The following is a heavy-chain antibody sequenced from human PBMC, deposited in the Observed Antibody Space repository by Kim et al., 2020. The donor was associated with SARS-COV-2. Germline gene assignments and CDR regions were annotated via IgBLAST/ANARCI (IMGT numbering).Heavy chain of an antibody. V-gene: IGHV4-34*01. Sequence: SETLSLTCAVYGGSFSGYYWSWIRQPPGKGLEWIWEINHSGSTNYNPSLKSRVTISVDTSKNQFSLKLSSVTAADTAVYYCARIPPPYCGGDCYPYWGQGTLVTVSS. CDR2: INHSGST. J-gene: IGHJ4*02. CDR1: GGSFSGYY. D-gene: IGHD2-21*02. CDR3: ARIPPPYCGGDCYPY.